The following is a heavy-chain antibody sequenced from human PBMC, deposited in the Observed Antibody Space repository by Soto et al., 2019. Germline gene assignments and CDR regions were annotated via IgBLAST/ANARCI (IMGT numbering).Heavy chain of an antibody. CDR2: IYTTGST. CDR1: GGSIGSFY. Sequence: KTSETLSLTCTVSGGSIGSFYWSWIRQPAGKGLEWIGRIYTTGSTDYNPSLKSRVTMSVDTSKNQFSLKLSSVTAADTAVYYCARAGYRYGWDYWGHGTLVTAPQ. CDR3: ARAGYRYGWDY. J-gene: IGHJ4*01. D-gene: IGHD6-19*01. V-gene: IGHV4-4*07.